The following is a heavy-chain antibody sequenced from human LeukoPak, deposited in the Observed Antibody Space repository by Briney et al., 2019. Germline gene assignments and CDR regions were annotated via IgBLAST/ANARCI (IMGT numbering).Heavy chain of an antibody. CDR1: GFTFSDYY. V-gene: IGHV3-11*06. CDR2: ISSSSSYT. D-gene: IGHD3-10*01. CDR3: ARGEREVHGSGTHY. J-gene: IGHJ4*02. Sequence: GGSLRLSSAASGFTFSDYYMSWIRQAPGKGLEWVSYISSSSSYTNYADSVKGRFTISRDNAKNSLYLQMNSLRAEDTAVYYCARGEREVHGSGTHYWGQGTLVAVSS.